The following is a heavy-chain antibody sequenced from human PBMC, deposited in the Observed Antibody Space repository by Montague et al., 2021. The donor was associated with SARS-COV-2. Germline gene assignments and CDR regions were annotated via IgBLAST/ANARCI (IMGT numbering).Heavy chain of an antibody. V-gene: IGHV4-39*07. D-gene: IGHD1-1*01. CDR1: GGSTKTIRYY. J-gene: IGHJ4*02. Sequence: SETLSLTCSVSGGSTKTIRYYWAWIRQPPGKGLEWIASVYYTGHTYYTPSLAARTAISLDTSTNHFSLTLSSVAADDTAIYYCATERAGHYCFDNWGQGTPVIVSS. CDR2: VYYTGHT. CDR3: ATERAGHYCFDN.